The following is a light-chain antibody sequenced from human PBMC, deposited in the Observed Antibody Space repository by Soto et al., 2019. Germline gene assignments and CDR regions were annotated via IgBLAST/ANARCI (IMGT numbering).Light chain of an antibody. CDR2: AAS. J-gene: IGKJ2*02. CDR3: QQSYSTPCT. CDR1: QSISSY. Sequence: DIQMTQSPSSLSASVGDRVTITCRARQSISSYLNWYQQKPGKAPKLLIYAASILQSGVPSRFSGSGSGTDFTLTISSLQPEDFATYYCQQSYSTPCTLGQGTKLEIK. V-gene: IGKV1-39*01.